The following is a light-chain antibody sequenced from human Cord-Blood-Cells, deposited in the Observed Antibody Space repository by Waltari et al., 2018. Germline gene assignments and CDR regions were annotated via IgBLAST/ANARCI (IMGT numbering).Light chain of an antibody. V-gene: IGLV2-23*01. J-gene: IGLJ2*01. Sequence: QSALTQPASVSGSPGQSITISCTGTSSDVGSYNLVSLYQTHPGKAPKLMIYEGSKRPSGVSNRFSGSKSGNTASLTISGLQAEDEADYYCCSYAGSSTVVFGGGTKLTVL. CDR2: EGS. CDR1: SSDVGSYNL. CDR3: CSYAGSSTVV.